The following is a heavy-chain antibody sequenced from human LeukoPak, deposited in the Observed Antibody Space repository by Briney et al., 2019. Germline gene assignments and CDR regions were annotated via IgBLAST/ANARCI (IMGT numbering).Heavy chain of an antibody. CDR2: ICGSGGST. CDR3: AKPSYGDFDY. D-gene: IGHD4-17*01. V-gene: IGHV3-23*01. CDR1: GFTFSSYA. J-gene: IGHJ4*02. Sequence: PGGSLRLSCAASGFTFSSYAMSWVRQAPGKGLEWVSAICGSGGSTYYAGSGKGRFTISRDNSKDTLYLQMNSLRAEDTAVYYCAKPSYGDFDYWGQGTLVTVSS.